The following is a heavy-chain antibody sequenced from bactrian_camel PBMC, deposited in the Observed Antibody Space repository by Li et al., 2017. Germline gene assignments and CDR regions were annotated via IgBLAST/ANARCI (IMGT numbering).Heavy chain of an antibody. CDR1: GYTYDGYC. CDR3: AAGDTFCGLLRRQYSA. Sequence: HVQLVESGGGSVQAGGSLRLSCVISGYTYDGYCMGWFRQVQGKEREGVATFYTSPGVLTYADSVKGRFTISYDKAKNTVYLQMNAMKPEDTAMYYCAAGDTFCGLLRRQYSAWGQGTQVTVS. D-gene: IGHD5*01. V-gene: IGHV3S63*01. CDR2: FYTSPGVL. J-gene: IGHJ6*01.